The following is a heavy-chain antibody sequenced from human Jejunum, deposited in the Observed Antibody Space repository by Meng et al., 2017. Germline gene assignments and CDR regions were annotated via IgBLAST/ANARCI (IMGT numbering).Heavy chain of an antibody. D-gene: IGHD2/OR15-2a*01. CDR3: ARDLLDPNIAATGWFDP. Sequence: VHLQGAGQGLWKPSGTLSLTCAVSGGSISNNNWWSWVRQPPGKGLEWIGEISHTGRINYNPSLKSRVTMSLDKSKNQFSLDLTSVTGADTAVYYCARDLLDPNIAATGWFDPWGQGTLVTVSS. V-gene: IGHV4-4*02. J-gene: IGHJ5*02. CDR1: GGSISNNNW. CDR2: ISHTGRI.